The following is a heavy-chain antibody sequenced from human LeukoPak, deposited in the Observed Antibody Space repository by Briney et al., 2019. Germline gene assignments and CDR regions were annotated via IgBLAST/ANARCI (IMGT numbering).Heavy chain of an antibody. V-gene: IGHV3-66*01. D-gene: IGHD2-2*01. CDR2: IYSDGHT. CDR3: ARASNQLPDILYWYFDL. Sequence: KPGGSLRLSCAASGFTVSSNYMTWVRQAPGKGLEWVSVIYSDGHTYYADSVKGRFTISRDYSKNTLYLQMNNLRAENTAVYYCARASNQLPDILYWYFDLWGRGTLVTVSS. J-gene: IGHJ2*01. CDR1: GFTVSSNY.